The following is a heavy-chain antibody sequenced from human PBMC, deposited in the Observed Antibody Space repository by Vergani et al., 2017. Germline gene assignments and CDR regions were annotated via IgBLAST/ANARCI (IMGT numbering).Heavy chain of an antibody. V-gene: IGHV4-4*03. CDR1: GDSISSNNC. J-gene: IGHJ4*02. D-gene: IGHD2-15*01. CDR2: ICHTEDT. CDR3: ARETRGGPTDY. Sequence: QVQLQESGPGLVKPPGTLSLTCAVSGDSISSNNCWTWVRQPPGKGLEWIGEICHTEDTKYSPSLKSRVTISVDTSKNQFSLKLSSVTAADTAVYYCARETRGGPTDYWGQGTLVTVSS.